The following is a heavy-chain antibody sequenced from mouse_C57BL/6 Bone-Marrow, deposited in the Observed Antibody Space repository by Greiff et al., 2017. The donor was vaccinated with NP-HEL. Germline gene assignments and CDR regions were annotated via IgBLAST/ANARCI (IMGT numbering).Heavy chain of an antibody. CDR3: ARGYGSSYRAY. Sequence: VQLQQSGAELARPGASVKLSCKASGYTFTSSGISWVKQRTGQGLEWIGEIYPRSGNTYYNEKFKGKATLTADKSSSTAYMELRSLTSEDSAVYFCARGYGSSYRAYWGQGTLVTVSA. CDR2: IYPRSGNT. D-gene: IGHD1-1*01. CDR1: GYTFTSSG. J-gene: IGHJ3*01. V-gene: IGHV1-81*01.